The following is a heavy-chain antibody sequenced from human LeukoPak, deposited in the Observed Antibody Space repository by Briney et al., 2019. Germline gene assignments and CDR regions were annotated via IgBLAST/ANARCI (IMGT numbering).Heavy chain of an antibody. Sequence: ASVKVSCKASGYTFTGYYMHWVRQAPGQGLEWMGWINPNSGGTNYAQKFQGRVTMTWDTSISTAYMELSSLRSDDTAVYYCTSDTYYYDSTGLGHWFDPWGQGTLVTVSS. D-gene: IGHD3-22*01. V-gene: IGHV1-2*02. J-gene: IGHJ5*02. CDR3: TSDTYYYDSTGLGHWFDP. CDR1: GYTFTGYY. CDR2: INPNSGGT.